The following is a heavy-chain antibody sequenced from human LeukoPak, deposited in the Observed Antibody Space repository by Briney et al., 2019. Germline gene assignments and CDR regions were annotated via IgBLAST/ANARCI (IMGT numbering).Heavy chain of an antibody. Sequence: GGSLRLSCAASEFTFSSYWMSWVRQAPGKGLEWVANIKQDGGQIYYLESVKGRFMVSRDNAKNSLYLQMNSLRAEDTAVYYCARLGARQMLEYWGQGTLVTVSS. CDR1: EFTFSSYW. CDR2: IKQDGGQI. V-gene: IGHV3-7*01. D-gene: IGHD4-17*01. J-gene: IGHJ4*02. CDR3: ARLGARQMLEY.